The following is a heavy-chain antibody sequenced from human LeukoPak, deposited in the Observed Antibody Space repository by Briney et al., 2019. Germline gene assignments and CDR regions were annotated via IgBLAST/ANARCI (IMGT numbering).Heavy chain of an antibody. Sequence: PGGSLRLSCAASGFTVSTDHMSRVRQAPGKGLEWVSVLYSSGTTSHADSVKGRFTISRDNSKNTVYLQMNSLRAEDTAVYYCARDGLLDDILTGYYYYGMDVWGQGTTVTVSS. CDR1: GFTVSTDH. D-gene: IGHD3-9*01. J-gene: IGHJ6*02. CDR2: LYSSGTT. CDR3: ARDGLLDDILTGYYYYGMDV. V-gene: IGHV3-53*01.